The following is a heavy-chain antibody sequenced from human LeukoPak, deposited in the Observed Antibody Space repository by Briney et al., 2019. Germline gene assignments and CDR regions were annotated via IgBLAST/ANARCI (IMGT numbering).Heavy chain of an antibody. D-gene: IGHD5-18*01. Sequence: PSETLSLTCTVSGGSISSGDYYWSWIRQSPGKGLEWIGFIYYSGSIYYNPSLKSRVTISADTSKNQFSLKLRSVTAADTAVYYCARDRGYSYGPFDYWGQGTLVTVSS. CDR2: IYYSGSI. J-gene: IGHJ4*02. CDR3: ARDRGYSYGPFDY. V-gene: IGHV4-30-4*01. CDR1: GGSISSGDYY.